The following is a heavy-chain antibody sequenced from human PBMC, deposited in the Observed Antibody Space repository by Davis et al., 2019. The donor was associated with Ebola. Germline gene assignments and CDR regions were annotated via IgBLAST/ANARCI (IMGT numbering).Heavy chain of an antibody. D-gene: IGHD1-26*01. Sequence: AASVKVSCKASGYTFTSYGISWVRQAPGQGLEWMGWISAYNGNTNYAQKLQGRVTMTTDTSTSTAYMELSRLRSDDTAVYYCARAQWELTETYYYYGMDVWGQGTTVTVSS. CDR3: ARAQWELTETYYYYGMDV. CDR2: ISAYNGNT. V-gene: IGHV1-18*01. CDR1: GYTFTSYG. J-gene: IGHJ6*02.